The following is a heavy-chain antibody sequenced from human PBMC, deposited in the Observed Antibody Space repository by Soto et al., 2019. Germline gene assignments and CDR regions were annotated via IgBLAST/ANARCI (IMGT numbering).Heavy chain of an antibody. Sequence: GWALRVSCAASGFTFRSYNLNWVRQAPGKGLDWVSYISSSSSTMYYADSVKGRFTISRDNAKNSLYLQMNSLRDDDTAMYYCARGGTIAVTTIGDYWGQGTLVTASS. CDR2: ISSSSSTM. V-gene: IGHV3-48*02. CDR3: ARGGTIAVTTIGDY. CDR1: GFTFRSYN. J-gene: IGHJ4*01. D-gene: IGHD5-12*01.